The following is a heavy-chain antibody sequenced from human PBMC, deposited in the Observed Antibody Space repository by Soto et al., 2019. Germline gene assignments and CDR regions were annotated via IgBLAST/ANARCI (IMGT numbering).Heavy chain of an antibody. CDR1: GGSVSSGSYY. CDR3: ARDGGDSSGYYPFDY. Sequence: SETLSLTCTVSGGSVSSGSYYWSWIRQPPGKGLEWIGYIYYSGSTNYNPSLKSRVTISVDTSKNQFSLKLSPVTAADTAVYYCARDGGDSSGYYPFDYWGQGTLVTVSS. V-gene: IGHV4-61*01. CDR2: IYYSGST. J-gene: IGHJ4*02. D-gene: IGHD3-22*01.